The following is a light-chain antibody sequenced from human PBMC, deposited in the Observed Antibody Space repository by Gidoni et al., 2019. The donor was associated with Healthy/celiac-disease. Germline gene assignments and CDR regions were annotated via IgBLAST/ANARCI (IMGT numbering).Light chain of an antibody. Sequence: EVVMTQSPAIVSVSPGDTATLSCRASQAINSNLAWYQQRPGQAPRHLIYGASTRATGIPARFSGSGSGTEFTLTISSLQFEDFAVYYCHQYRNWPSLTFXGXTKVDIK. V-gene: IGKV3-15*01. J-gene: IGKJ4*01. CDR2: GAS. CDR1: QAINSN. CDR3: HQYRNWPSLT.